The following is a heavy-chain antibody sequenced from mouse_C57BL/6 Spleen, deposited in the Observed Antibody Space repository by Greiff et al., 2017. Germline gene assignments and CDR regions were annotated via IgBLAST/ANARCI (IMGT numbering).Heavy chain of an antibody. D-gene: IGHD4-1*01. V-gene: IGHV1-5*01. CDR1: GYTFTSYW. Sequence: EVQLQQSGPVLARPGASVKMSCKTSGYTFTSYWMHWVKQRPGQGLEWIGAIYPGNSDTSYNQKFKGKAKLTAVTSASTAYMELSSLTNEDSAVYYCTRWEANWPYYFDYWGQGTTLTVSS. J-gene: IGHJ2*01. CDR3: TRWEANWPYYFDY. CDR2: IYPGNSDT.